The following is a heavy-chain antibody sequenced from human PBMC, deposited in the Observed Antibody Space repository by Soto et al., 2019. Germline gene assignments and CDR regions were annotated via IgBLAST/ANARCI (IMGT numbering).Heavy chain of an antibody. Sequence: EVQLVEAGGGLVQPGGSLRLSCAASVFTVSSNYMIWVRQAPGKGLEWVSVIYSGGSTYYANSVKGRFTISRDNSKNTLYLQITSLRAEQTAVSYCARDFVHGEHPQYFQHGGQGTLVTVSS. V-gene: IGHV3-66*01. CDR1: VFTVSSNY. CDR2: IYSGGST. CDR3: ARDFVHGEHPQYFQH. D-gene: IGHD4-17*01. J-gene: IGHJ1*01.